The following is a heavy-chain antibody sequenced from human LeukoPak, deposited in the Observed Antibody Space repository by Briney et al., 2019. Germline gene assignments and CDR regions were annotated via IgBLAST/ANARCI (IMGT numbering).Heavy chain of an antibody. CDR2: IIPKTGGI. J-gene: IGHJ4*02. CDR3: ASGSGTYSPDY. Sequence: ASVTVSFKASGYTFTDYYIHWVRQAPGQGGEWMGWIIPKTGGINYAQKFQGRVTMTRDTSISTAYMELSSLTSDDTAVYYCASGSGTYSPDYWGQGTLVTFS. D-gene: IGHD3-10*01. CDR1: GYTFTDYY. V-gene: IGHV1-2*02.